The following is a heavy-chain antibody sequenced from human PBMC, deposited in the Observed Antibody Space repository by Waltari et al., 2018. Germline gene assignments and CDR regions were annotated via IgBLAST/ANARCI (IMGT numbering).Heavy chain of an antibody. CDR1: GYTFTSYA. CDR2: INAGNGNT. V-gene: IGHV1-3*01. J-gene: IGHJ4*02. D-gene: IGHD3-10*01. Sequence: QVQLVQSGAEVKKPGASVKVSCKASGYTFTSYAMHWVRQAPGQRLEWMGWINAGNGNTKYSQKFQGRVTITRDTSASTAYMELSSLRSEDTAVYYCATARRDYGSGSYKGLDYWGQGTLVTVSS. CDR3: ATARRDYGSGSYKGLDY.